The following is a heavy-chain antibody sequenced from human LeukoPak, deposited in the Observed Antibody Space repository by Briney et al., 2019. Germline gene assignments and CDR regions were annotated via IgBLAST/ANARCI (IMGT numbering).Heavy chain of an antibody. V-gene: IGHV3-48*04. Sequence: PGGSLRLSCAASGFTFSSYSMNWVRQAPGKGLEWVSYISSSSSTIYYADSVKGRFTISRDNAKNSLYLQMNSLRAEDTAVYYCAKVNYGYDAFDIWGQGTMVTVSS. CDR2: ISSSSSTI. D-gene: IGHD3-10*01. CDR3: AKVNYGYDAFDI. CDR1: GFTFSSYS. J-gene: IGHJ3*02.